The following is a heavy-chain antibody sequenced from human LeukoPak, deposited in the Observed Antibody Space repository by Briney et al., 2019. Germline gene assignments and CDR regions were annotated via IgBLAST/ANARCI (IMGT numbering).Heavy chain of an antibody. D-gene: IGHD6-19*01. CDR1: GYTFTSYG. J-gene: IGHJ6*02. Sequence: DSVTVSCTASGYTFTSYGISWVRQAHGQGSEWMGWISAYNGNTIYAQKLQGRVTMTTDTSTSTAYMELRSLRSDDTAVYYCARAGSSGWYGGYYYYGMDVWGQGTTVTVSS. V-gene: IGHV1-18*01. CDR3: ARAGSSGWYGGYYYYGMDV. CDR2: ISAYNGNT.